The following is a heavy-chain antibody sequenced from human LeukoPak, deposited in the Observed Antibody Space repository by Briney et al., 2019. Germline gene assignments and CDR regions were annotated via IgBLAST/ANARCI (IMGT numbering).Heavy chain of an antibody. Sequence: SETLSLTCTVSGYSISSGYYWGWIRQPPGKGLEWIGSIYHSGSTYYNPSLKSRVTISVDTSKNQFSLKLSSVTAADTAVYYCARGMVRGVIVPDYWGQGTLVTVSS. D-gene: IGHD3-10*01. V-gene: IGHV4-38-2*02. CDR2: IYHSGST. CDR3: ARGMVRGVIVPDY. J-gene: IGHJ4*02. CDR1: GYSISSGYY.